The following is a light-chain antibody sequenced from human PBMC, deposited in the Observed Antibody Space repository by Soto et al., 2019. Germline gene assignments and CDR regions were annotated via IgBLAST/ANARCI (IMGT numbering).Light chain of an antibody. CDR1: SSDVGNYNL. CDR2: DVS. CDR3: CSDAGDSYV. V-gene: IGLV2-23*02. Sequence: QSVLTQPASVSGSPGQSITISCTGTSSDVGNYNLVSWYQQHPGKAPKLMIYDVSKRPSGVSNRFSGSKSGNTAFLTISGLQADDEADYYCCSDAGDSYVFGTGTKVTVL. J-gene: IGLJ1*01.